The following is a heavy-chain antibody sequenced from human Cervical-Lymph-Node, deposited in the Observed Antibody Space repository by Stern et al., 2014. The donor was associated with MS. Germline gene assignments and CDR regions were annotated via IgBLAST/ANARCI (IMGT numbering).Heavy chain of an antibody. CDR3: AKGPVWNWYFDL. CDR2: ISYDGSNK. CDR1: GFTFSTYD. J-gene: IGHJ2*01. V-gene: IGHV3-30*18. D-gene: IGHD3-16*01. Sequence: VQLVESGGGVVQPGRSLRLSCAASGFTFSTYDMHWVRQAPGKGLEWVAVISYDGSNKCYADSVKVRFTISRDNSKNTLYLQMNSLRAEDTAVYYCAKGPVWNWYFDLWGRGTLVTVSS.